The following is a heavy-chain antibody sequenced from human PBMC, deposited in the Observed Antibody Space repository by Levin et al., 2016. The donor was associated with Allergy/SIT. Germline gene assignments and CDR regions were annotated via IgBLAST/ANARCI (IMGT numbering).Heavy chain of an antibody. Sequence: SGPTLVKPTQTLTLTCTFSGFSLSTAGMCVSWIRQSPGKAPEWLARIDWEDDKYYTEYLKTRLTLSQDTSKNQVVLTFTDMDPVDTATYYCARTYGTAVFRHYFDHWGQGILVTVSS. CDR3: ARTYGTAVFRHYFDH. CDR2: IDWEDDK. J-gene: IGHJ4*02. CDR1: GFSLSTAGMC. V-gene: IGHV2-70*11. D-gene: IGHD3-10*02.